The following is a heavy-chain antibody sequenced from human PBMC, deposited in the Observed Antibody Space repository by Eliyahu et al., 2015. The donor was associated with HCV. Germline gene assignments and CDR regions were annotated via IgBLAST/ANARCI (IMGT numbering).Heavy chain of an antibody. V-gene: IGHV1-69*06. CDR2: ILPIFGSV. Sequence: GSSVRVSCKASGDTFXSLPFNWVRQAPGQGXEWMGAILPIFGSVKXAERXQDRATITADTYTNTVYLELASLRSEDTAIYFCARDIFAYDDSRIGRGEYDYWGQGTLVAVSS. CDR3: ARDIFAYDDSRIGRGEYDY. CDR1: GDTFXSLP. D-gene: IGHD3-10*01. J-gene: IGHJ4*02.